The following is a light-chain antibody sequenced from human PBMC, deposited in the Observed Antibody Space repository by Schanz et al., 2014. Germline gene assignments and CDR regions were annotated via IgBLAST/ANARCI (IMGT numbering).Light chain of an antibody. J-gene: IGKJ1*01. V-gene: IGKV3-20*01. CDR1: QSVSSSY. Sequence: EIVLTQSPGTLSLSPGERATLSCRASQSVSSSYLVWYQQKPGQAPRLLIYGPSSRATGIPDRFSGSGSGTDFTLTISRLEPEDFAVYYCQQYSSSPQTFGQGTKVEIK. CDR3: QQYSSSPQT. CDR2: GPS.